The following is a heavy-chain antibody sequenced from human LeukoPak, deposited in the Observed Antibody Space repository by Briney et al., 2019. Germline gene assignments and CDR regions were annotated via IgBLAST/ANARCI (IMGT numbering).Heavy chain of an antibody. CDR2: ISSNGGST. D-gene: IGHD3-10*01. CDR3: AIAGSGSYYKSRSGMDV. J-gene: IGHJ6*04. Sequence: PGGSLRLSCSASGFTFSSYAMHWVRQAPGKGLEYVSAISSNGGSTNYADSVKDRFTISRDNSKNTLYLQMSSLRAEDTAVYYCAIAGSGSYYKSRSGMDVWGKGTTVIVSS. CDR1: GFTFSSYA. V-gene: IGHV3-64D*06.